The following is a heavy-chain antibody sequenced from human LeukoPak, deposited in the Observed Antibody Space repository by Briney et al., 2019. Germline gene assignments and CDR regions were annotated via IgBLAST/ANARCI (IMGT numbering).Heavy chain of an antibody. CDR2: ISGWGTNT. V-gene: IGHV3-23*01. CDR3: AKWGQVEAGGFQN. D-gene: IGHD6-13*01. Sequence: GGSLRLSCVASGFTFSNYAVNWVRQAPGKGLEWVSAISGWGTNTYYAASVEGRFTISRNNSKNTLYLQMNSLRADDTAVYYCAKWGQVEAGGFQNWGQGTPVTVSS. J-gene: IGHJ1*01. CDR1: GFTFSNYA.